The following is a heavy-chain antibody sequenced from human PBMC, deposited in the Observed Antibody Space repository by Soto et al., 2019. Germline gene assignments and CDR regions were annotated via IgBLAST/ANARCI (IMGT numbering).Heavy chain of an antibody. CDR1: GYTFTNHY. V-gene: IGHV1-18*04. CDR3: ARSSGTYPPSRYYYGLDV. CDR2: ISAYGGST. Sequence: ASVKVSCKASGYTFTNHYIHWVRQAPGQGLEWMGWISAYGGSTNYPQKFQARVTLTTDTSTSTAYMDLRSLRSDDTAVYYCARSSGTYPPSRYYYGLDVWGQGTTVTVSS. D-gene: IGHD1-26*01. J-gene: IGHJ6*02.